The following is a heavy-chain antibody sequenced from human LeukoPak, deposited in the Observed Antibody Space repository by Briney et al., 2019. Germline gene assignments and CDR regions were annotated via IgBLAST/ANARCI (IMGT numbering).Heavy chain of an antibody. CDR2: FDPEDGET. CDR1: GYTLTELS. Sequence: ASVKVSCKVSGYTLTELSMHWVRQAPGKGLEWMGGFDPEDGETIYAQKFQGRVTMTEDTSTDTAYMELSSLRSEDTAVYYCATAPLWFGETIVGTIAEYFQHWGQGTLVTVSS. D-gene: IGHD3-10*01. CDR3: ATAPLWFGETIVGTIAEYFQH. J-gene: IGHJ1*01. V-gene: IGHV1-24*01.